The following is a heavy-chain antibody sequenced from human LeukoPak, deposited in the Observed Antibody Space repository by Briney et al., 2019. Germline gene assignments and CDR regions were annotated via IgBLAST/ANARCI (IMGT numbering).Heavy chain of an antibody. CDR1: GFTFSSCG. CDR2: ISSSGSTI. Sequence: GGSLRLSCAAFGFTFSSCGFHWVRQAPGKGLEWVSYISSSGSTIYYADSVKGRFTISRDNAKNSLYLQMNSLRAEDTAVYYCAELGITMIGGVWGKGTTVTISS. CDR3: AELGITMIGGV. J-gene: IGHJ6*04. D-gene: IGHD3-10*02. V-gene: IGHV3-48*04.